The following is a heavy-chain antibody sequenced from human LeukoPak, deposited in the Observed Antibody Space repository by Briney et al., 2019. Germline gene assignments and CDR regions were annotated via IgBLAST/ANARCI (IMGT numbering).Heavy chain of an antibody. CDR2: IYYSGST. V-gene: IGHV4-59*01. CDR3: ARDRKRYDAFDI. D-gene: IGHD3-16*01. J-gene: IGHJ3*02. Sequence: SETLSLTCTVSGGSISSYYWSWIRQPPGKGLEWIGYIYYSGSTNYNPSLKSRVTISVDTSKNQFSLKLSSVTAADTAVYYCARDRKRYDAFDIWGQGTMVTVSS. CDR1: GGSISSYY.